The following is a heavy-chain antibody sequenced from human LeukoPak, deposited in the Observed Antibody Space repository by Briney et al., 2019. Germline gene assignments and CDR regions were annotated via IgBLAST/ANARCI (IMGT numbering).Heavy chain of an antibody. D-gene: IGHD4/OR15-4a*01. CDR2: IYPGDSDS. J-gene: IGHJ4*02. CDR3: ARHRRSRRHANYNGFDY. V-gene: IGHV5-51*01. Sequence: GECLKISCKASGYSFTNFWIGWVRQMPGKGLEWMGIIYPGDSDSRYSPSFRGQVTISADKSINTANLQWSSLKASDTATYYCARHRRSRRHANYNGFDYWGQGTRVIVSS. CDR1: GYSFTNFW.